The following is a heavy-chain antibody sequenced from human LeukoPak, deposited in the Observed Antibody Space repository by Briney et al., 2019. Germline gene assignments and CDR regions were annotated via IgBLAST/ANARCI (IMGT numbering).Heavy chain of an antibody. CDR2: INPSGGST. Sequence: GASVKVSCKASGYTFTGYYMHWVRQAPGQGLEWMGIINPSGGSTSYAQKFQGRVTMTRDTSTSTVYMELSSLRSEDTAVYYCAKHDYGDYRAFDIWGQGTMVTVSS. D-gene: IGHD4-17*01. J-gene: IGHJ3*02. V-gene: IGHV1-46*01. CDR3: AKHDYGDYRAFDI. CDR1: GYTFTGYY.